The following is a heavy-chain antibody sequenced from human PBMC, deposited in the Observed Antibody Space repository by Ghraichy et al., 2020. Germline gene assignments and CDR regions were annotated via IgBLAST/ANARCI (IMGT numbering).Heavy chain of an antibody. CDR2: ISGDGGST. D-gene: IGHD1-7*01. J-gene: IGHJ4*02. V-gene: IGHV3-43*02. CDR3: AKDFSLTGTTWMSSYFDS. Sequence: GGSLRLSCAASGFTFDDYAMHWVRQAPGRGLEWVSLISGDGGSTYSADSVKGRFTISRDSSKNSLYLQMNSLRTEDTALYYCAKDFSLTGTTWMSSYFDSWGQGTLVTVSS. CDR1: GFTFDDYA.